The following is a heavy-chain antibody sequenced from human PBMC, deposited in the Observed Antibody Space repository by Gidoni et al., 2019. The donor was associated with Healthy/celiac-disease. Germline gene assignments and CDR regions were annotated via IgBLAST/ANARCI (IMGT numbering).Heavy chain of an antibody. D-gene: IGHD3-22*01. CDR2: IIPIFGTA. CDR1: GGTFSSYA. V-gene: IGHV1-69*01. J-gene: IGHJ4*02. CDR3: ARSKGGDYYDSSGYQSGRFDY. Sequence: VKVSCKASGGTFSSYAISWVRQAPGQGLEWMGGIIPIFGTANYAQKFQGRVTITADESTSTAYMELSSLRSEDTAVYYCARSKGGDYYDSSGYQSGRFDYWGQGTLVTVSS.